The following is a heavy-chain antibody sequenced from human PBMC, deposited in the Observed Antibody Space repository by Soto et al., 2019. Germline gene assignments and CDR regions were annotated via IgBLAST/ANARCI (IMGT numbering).Heavy chain of an antibody. CDR1: GGTFSSYA. D-gene: IGHD2-21*02. Sequence: SVKVSCKASGGTFSSYAISWVRQAPGQGLEWMGGIIPIFGTANYAQKFQGRVTITADESTSTAYMELSSLRSEDTAVYYCAREVVRHIVVVTASAFDIWGQGTMVTVSS. CDR3: AREVVRHIVVVTASAFDI. CDR2: IIPIFGTA. J-gene: IGHJ3*02. V-gene: IGHV1-69*13.